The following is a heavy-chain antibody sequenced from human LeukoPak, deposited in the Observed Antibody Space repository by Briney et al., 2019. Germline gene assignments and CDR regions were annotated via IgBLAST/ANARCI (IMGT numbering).Heavy chain of an antibody. V-gene: IGHV4-34*01. CDR3: ARECYYSDY. CDR2: IDNNGIT. CDR1: GESFSGNF. Sequence: SETLSLTCAVSGESFSGNFWTWIRQSPGKGLEWIGEIDNNGITNYNPSLKSRVTMSVDTTRKRFSLRLTSESAADTGVYYCARECYYSDYWGQGTLVTVSS. D-gene: IGHD2-21*01. J-gene: IGHJ4*02.